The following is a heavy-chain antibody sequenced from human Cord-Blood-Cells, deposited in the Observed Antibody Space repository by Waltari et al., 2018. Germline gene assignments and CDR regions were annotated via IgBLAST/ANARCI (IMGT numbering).Heavy chain of an antibody. CDR1: GFTVSSNY. V-gene: IGHV3-53*04. CDR3: ARATVYDSSGYDY. J-gene: IGHJ4*02. CDR2: IYSGGST. Sequence: EVQLVESGGGLVQPGGSLRLSCAASGFTVSSNYMSWVRQAPGKGLEWVSVIYSGGSTYDADSVKGRFTISRHNSKNTLYLQMNSLRAEDTAVYYCARATVYDSSGYDYWGQGTLVTVSS. D-gene: IGHD3-22*01.